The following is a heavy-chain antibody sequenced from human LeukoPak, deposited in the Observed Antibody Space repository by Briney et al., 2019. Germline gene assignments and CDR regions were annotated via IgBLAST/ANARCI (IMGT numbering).Heavy chain of an antibody. D-gene: IGHD3-16*02. CDR1: GGSISSYY. CDR2: IYYSGST. J-gene: IGHJ4*02. V-gene: IGHV4-59*01. CDR3: ARGFGGVIAHFDY. Sequence: KPSETLSLTCTVSGGSISSYYWSWIRQPPGKGLEWIGYIYYSGSTNYNPSLKSRVTISVDTSKNQFSLKLSSVTAADTAVYYCARGFGGVIAHFDYWGQGTLVTVSS.